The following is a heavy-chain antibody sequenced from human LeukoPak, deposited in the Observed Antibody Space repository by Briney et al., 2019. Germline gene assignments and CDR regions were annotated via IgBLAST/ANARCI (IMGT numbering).Heavy chain of an antibody. CDR3: ARDYYDSSGPAY. Sequence: ASVKVSCKASGGTFSSYAISWVRQAPGQRLEWMGRIIPIFGTANYAQKFQGRVTITADKSTSTAYMELSSLRSEDTAVYYCARDYYDSSGPAYWGQGTLVTVSS. J-gene: IGHJ4*02. V-gene: IGHV1-69*06. CDR1: GGTFSSYA. CDR2: IIPIFGTA. D-gene: IGHD3-22*01.